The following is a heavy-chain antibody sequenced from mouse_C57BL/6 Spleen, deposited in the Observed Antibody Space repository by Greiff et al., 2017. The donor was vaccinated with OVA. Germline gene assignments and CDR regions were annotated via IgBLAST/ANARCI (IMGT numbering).Heavy chain of an antibody. J-gene: IGHJ2*01. CDR2: IWSGGST. CDR1: GFSLTSYG. Sequence: VKLQQSGPGLVQPSQSLSITCTVSGFSLTSYGVHWVRQSPGKGLEWLGVIWSGGSTDYNAAFISRLSISKDNSKSQVFFKMNSLQADDTAIYYCARGHYYGRTTGFDYWGQGTTLTVSS. V-gene: IGHV2-2*01. D-gene: IGHD1-1*01. CDR3: ARGHYYGRTTGFDY.